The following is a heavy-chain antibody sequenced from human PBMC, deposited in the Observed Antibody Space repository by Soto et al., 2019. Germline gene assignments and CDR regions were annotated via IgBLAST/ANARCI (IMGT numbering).Heavy chain of an antibody. D-gene: IGHD3-22*01. J-gene: IGHJ3*02. CDR1: GFTFSSYG. CDR2: IWYDGSNK. V-gene: IGHV3-33*01. CDR3: ARVEGQDSSGYYYRHDAFDI. Sequence: GGSLRLSCAASGFTFSSYGMHWVRQAPGKGLEWVAVIWYDGSNKYYADSVKGRFTISRDNSKNTLYLQMNSLRAEDTAVYYCARVEGQDSSGYYYRHDAFDIWGQGTMVTVSS.